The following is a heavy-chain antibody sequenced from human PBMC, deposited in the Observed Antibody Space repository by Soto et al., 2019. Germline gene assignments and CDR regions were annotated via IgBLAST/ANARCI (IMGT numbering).Heavy chain of an antibody. CDR3: ARTMIVVSAYYYGMDV. Sequence: QVQLVESGGGVVQPGRSLRLSCAASGFTFSSYAMHWVRQAPGKGLEWVAVISYDGSNKYYADSVKGRFTIFRDNYKNTLYLQMNSLRAEDTAVYYCARTMIVVSAYYYGMDVWGQGTTVTVSS. CDR1: GFTFSSYA. V-gene: IGHV3-30-3*01. CDR2: ISYDGSNK. J-gene: IGHJ6*02. D-gene: IGHD3-22*01.